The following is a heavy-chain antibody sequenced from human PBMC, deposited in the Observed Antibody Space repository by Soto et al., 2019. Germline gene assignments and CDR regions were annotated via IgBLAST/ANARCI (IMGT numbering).Heavy chain of an antibody. V-gene: IGHV3-23*01. CDR1: GFSFSTCA. Sequence: EVQLLESGGGLEQPGGSLRLSCAASGFSFSTCAMSWVRQAPGRGLEWVSAISGSGDTTYYVDSVKGRFTISRDNSKNTLYLFMHNLRVEDTAVYYCAKEGLYNWFLDYWGQGTLVTVSS. D-gene: IGHD1-1*01. CDR3: AKEGLYNWFLDY. CDR2: ISGSGDTT. J-gene: IGHJ4*02.